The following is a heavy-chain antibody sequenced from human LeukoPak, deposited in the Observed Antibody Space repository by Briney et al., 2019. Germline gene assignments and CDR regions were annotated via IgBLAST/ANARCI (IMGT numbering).Heavy chain of an antibody. CDR3: ARENRDSYYYYGMDV. V-gene: IGHV3-23*01. Sequence: PGGSLRLSCAASGFTFSVYAMAWVRQAPGKGLEWVSTMSNSGDRTYYADSVKGRFTISRDNSKNTLYLQMNSLRADDTAVYYCARENRDSYYYYGMDVWGQGTTVTVSS. CDR1: GFTFSVYA. CDR2: MSNSGDRT. J-gene: IGHJ6*02. D-gene: IGHD2/OR15-2a*01.